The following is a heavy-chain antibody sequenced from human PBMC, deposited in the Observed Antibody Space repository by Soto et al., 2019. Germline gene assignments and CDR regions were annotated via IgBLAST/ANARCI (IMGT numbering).Heavy chain of an antibody. CDR3: ARGNGLVAVAGADY. V-gene: IGHV4-34*01. D-gene: IGHD6-19*01. CDR1: GGSFSGYY. J-gene: IGHJ4*02. Sequence: QVQLQQWGAGLLKPSETLSLTCAVYGGSFSGYYWSWIRQPPGKGLEWIGEINHSGSTNYNPSLKSRVTISVDTSKNQFSLKLSSVTAADTAVYYCARGNGLVAVAGADYWGQGTLVTVSS. CDR2: INHSGST.